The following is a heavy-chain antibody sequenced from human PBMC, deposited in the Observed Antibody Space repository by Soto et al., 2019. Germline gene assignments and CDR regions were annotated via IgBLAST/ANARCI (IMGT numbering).Heavy chain of an antibody. J-gene: IGHJ5*02. V-gene: IGHV1-8*01. Sequence: QVQLVQSGAEVKKPGASVKVSCKASGYTFTSYDINWVRQATGQGLEYLGWMNPNSGNTGYVQKFQGRVTMTRDTSISTAYLELSSLRSEATAVYYCARGIKYGDYSRWCDPWGQGTLVTVSS. D-gene: IGHD4-17*01. CDR3: ARGIKYGDYSRWCDP. CDR2: MNPNSGNT. CDR1: GYTFTSYD.